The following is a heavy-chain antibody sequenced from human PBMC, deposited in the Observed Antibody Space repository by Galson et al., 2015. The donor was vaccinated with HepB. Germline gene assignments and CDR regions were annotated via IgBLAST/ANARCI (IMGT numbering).Heavy chain of an antibody. CDR1: GGSINTTDYF. J-gene: IGHJ6*03. D-gene: IGHD6-6*01. V-gene: IGHV4-39*07. CDR3: ARVVIAVRRKGSEHYYYYMDV. Sequence: SETLSLTCTVSGGSINTTDYFWGWIRQPPGKGLEWIGSVYYSGSTYYNPSLKSRVTMSEGTSKNQFSLKLNSVTAADTAVYYCARVVIAVRRKGSEHYYYYMDVWGKGTTVTVSS. CDR2: VYYSGST.